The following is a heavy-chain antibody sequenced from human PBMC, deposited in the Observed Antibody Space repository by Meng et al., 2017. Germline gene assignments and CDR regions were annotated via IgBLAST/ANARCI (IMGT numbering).Heavy chain of an antibody. D-gene: IGHD1-7*01. J-gene: IGHJ4*02. V-gene: IGHV1-18*01. CDR3: ARDPRITGTTLPDY. CDR1: GYSFTSYG. Sequence: VRLMHAVEEVKQPGSSVKDSCTASGYSFTSYGISWVRQAPGQGLEWMGWISAYNGNTNYAQKLQCRVTMTTDTSTSTAYMELRSLRSDDTAVYYCARDPRITGTTLPDYWGQGTLVTVSS. CDR2: ISAYNGNT.